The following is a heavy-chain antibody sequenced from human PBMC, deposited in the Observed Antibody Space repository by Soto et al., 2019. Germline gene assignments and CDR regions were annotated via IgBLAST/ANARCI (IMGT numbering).Heavy chain of an antibody. J-gene: IGHJ3*02. CDR1: GFTFSSYE. CDR3: ARDSSAAAGTGDAFDI. V-gene: IGHV3-48*03. Sequence: GGSLRLSCAASGFTFSSYEMNWVRQAPGKGLEWVSYISSSGSTIYYADSVKGRFTISRDNAKNSLYLQMNSLRAEDTAVYYCARDSSAAAGTGDAFDIWGQGTMVTVSS. D-gene: IGHD6-13*01. CDR2: ISSSGSTI.